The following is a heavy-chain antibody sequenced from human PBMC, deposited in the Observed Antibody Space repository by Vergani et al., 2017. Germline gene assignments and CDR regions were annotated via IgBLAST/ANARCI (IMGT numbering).Heavy chain of an antibody. CDR1: GFTFSSYW. CDR3: ARDGYYDFWSGYYMADY. D-gene: IGHD3-3*01. Sequence: EVQLVESGGGLVQPGGSLRLSCAASGFTFSSYWMSWVRQAPGKGLEWVANIKQDGSEKYYVDSVKGRFTISRDNAKNSLYLQMNSLRAEDTAVYYCARDGYYDFWSGYYMADYWGQGTLVTVSS. J-gene: IGHJ4*02. CDR2: IKQDGSEK. V-gene: IGHV3-7*01.